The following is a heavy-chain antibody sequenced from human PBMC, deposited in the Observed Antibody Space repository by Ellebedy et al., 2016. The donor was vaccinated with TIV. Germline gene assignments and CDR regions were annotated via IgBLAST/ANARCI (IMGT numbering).Heavy chain of an antibody. J-gene: IGHJ4*02. V-gene: IGHV5-51*01. CDR1: GYNFKSYW. CDR2: IYPGDSDT. D-gene: IGHD6-25*01. Sequence: GESLKISCKGSGYNFKSYWIAWVRQLPGKGLEWMGIIYPGDSDTRYSPSFQGQVTFSADKSINTAYLQWTTLKASDTAMYYCAIQESGDPEYYFDDWGQGTLVTDSS. CDR3: AIQESGDPEYYFDD.